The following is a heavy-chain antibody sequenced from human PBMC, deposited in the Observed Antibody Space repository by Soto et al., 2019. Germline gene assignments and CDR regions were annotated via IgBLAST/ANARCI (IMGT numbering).Heavy chain of an antibody. J-gene: IGHJ4*02. CDR1: GGSISSGGYY. Sequence: QVQLQESGPGLVKPSQTLSLTCTVSGGSISSGGYYWSWIRQHPGKGLEWIGYIYYSGSPYYNPSLMSRVTISVDTAKNQFSLKLSSVTAADTAVYYCARSDTAMVDYWGQGTLVTVSS. V-gene: IGHV4-31*03. D-gene: IGHD5-18*01. CDR3: ARSDTAMVDY. CDR2: IYYSGSP.